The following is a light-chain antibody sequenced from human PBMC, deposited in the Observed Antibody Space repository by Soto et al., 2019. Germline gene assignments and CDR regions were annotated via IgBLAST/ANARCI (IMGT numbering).Light chain of an antibody. Sequence: DIQMTQSPSTLSASVGDRVTITCRASQSISSWLAWYQQKPGKAPKLLIYKASSVESGVPSRFSGSGSGTEFTLSISSLQPDDFATYYCQQYNSYPVTFRQGTKLEIK. CDR2: KAS. CDR3: QQYNSYPVT. V-gene: IGKV1-5*03. CDR1: QSISSW. J-gene: IGKJ2*01.